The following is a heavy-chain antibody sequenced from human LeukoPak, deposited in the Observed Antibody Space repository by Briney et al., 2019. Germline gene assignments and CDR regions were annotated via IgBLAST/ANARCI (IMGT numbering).Heavy chain of an antibody. CDR2: ISHTELT. CDR1: GGSFSGYY. D-gene: IGHD1-1*01. Sequence: PSETLSLTCAVSGGSFSGYYWTLIRQTPGKGLEWIGEISHTELTGCNPSLKSRVTISVDPSKKQFSLAMTSVTAADTGVYYCARVPDVTARPCDSWGPGTLVIVSS. CDR3: ARVPDVTARPCDS. J-gene: IGHJ4*02. V-gene: IGHV4-34*01.